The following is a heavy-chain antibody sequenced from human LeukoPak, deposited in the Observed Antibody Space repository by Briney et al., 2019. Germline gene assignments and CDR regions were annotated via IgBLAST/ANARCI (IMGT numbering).Heavy chain of an antibody. CDR1: GFTFRSYA. D-gene: IGHD3-22*01. Sequence: PGGSLRLSCVASGFTFRSYAMAWVRQAPGKGLEQGLEWVASIIAGGDTFYADSVKGRFTISRDNSRNTLYLQMNRLRAEDTDINYCASGSTPGSGYYFDSWGPGTLVTVSS. V-gene: IGHV3-23*01. CDR3: ASGSTPGSGYYFDS. J-gene: IGHJ4*01. CDR2: IIAGGDT.